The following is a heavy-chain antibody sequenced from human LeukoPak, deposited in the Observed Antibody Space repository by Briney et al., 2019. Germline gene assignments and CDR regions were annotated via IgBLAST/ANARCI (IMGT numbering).Heavy chain of an antibody. CDR1: GFTFSSYG. J-gene: IGHJ6*03. D-gene: IGHD3-10*01. CDR2: ISGSGGST. CDR3: ARDYGSGEGRNYMDV. Sequence: PGGSLRLSCAASGFTFSSYGMSWVRQAPGKGLEWVSAISGSGGSTYYADSVKGRFTISRDNSKNTLYLQMNSLRAEDTAVYYCARDYGSGEGRNYMDVWGKGTTVTISS. V-gene: IGHV3-23*01.